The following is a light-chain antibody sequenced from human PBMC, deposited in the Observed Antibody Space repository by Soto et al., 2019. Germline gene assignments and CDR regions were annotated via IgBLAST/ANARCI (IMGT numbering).Light chain of an antibody. CDR1: QPIISW. CDR3: QQYENYWT. Sequence: DIQMTQSPPTLSASVGDIVTINFRASQPIISWLAWYHQKPGKAPKLLIYDASNLESGVPSRFSGSGSGTEFTLTISSLQPEDFGIYYCQQYENYWTFGQGTKVDIK. V-gene: IGKV1-5*01. CDR2: DAS. J-gene: IGKJ1*01.